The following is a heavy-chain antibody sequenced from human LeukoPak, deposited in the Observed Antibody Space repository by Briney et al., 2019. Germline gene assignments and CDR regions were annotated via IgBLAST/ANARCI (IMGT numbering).Heavy chain of an antibody. D-gene: IGHD6-25*01. CDR1: GYTFTNYG. CDR2: ISVFNGNT. J-gene: IGHJ4*02. Sequence: GASVKVSCKASGYTFTNYGVNWVRQAPGQGLEWMGWISVFNGNTHYAQKVQGRVTMTTDTSTSTAYMELRSLRSDDTAVYYCARELVAATSYLDYWGQGTLVIVSS. V-gene: IGHV1-18*01. CDR3: ARELVAATSYLDY.